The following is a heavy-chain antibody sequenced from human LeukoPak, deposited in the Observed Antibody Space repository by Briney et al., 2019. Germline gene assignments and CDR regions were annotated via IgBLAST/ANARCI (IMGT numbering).Heavy chain of an antibody. V-gene: IGHV3-23*01. CDR2: ITGSGGSI. CDR3: AKRGAEVGQTVAPGDY. Sequence: GGSLRLSCAASGFTFSNAWMSWVRRAPGKGLEWVSSITGSGGSIYYADSVKGRFTSSRDNSKNTLYLQMSSLRAEDTAVYYCAKRGAEVGQTVAPGDYWGQGTLVTVSS. D-gene: IGHD1-26*01. CDR1: GFTFSNAW. J-gene: IGHJ4*02.